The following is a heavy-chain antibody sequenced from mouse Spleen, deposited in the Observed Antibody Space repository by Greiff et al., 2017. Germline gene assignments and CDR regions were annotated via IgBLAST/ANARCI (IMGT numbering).Heavy chain of an antibody. CDR1: GYTFTSYW. CDR2: IHPNSGST. V-gene: IGHV1-64*01. D-gene: IGHD2-5*01. Sequence: QVQLQQSGAELVKPGASVKLSCKASGYTFTSYWMHWVKQRPGQGLEWIGMIHPNSGSTNYNEKFKSKATLTVDKSSSTAYMQLSSLTSEDSAVYYCARLHDSNYDYFDYWGQGTTLTVSS. CDR3: ARLHDSNYDYFDY. J-gene: IGHJ2*01.